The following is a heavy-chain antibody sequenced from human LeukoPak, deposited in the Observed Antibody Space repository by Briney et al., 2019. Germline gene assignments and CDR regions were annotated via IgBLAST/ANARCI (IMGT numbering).Heavy chain of an antibody. J-gene: IGHJ4*02. CDR3: ARGKSSSWAFDY. V-gene: IGHV4-34*01. Sequence: SETLSLTCAVYGGSFSGYYWSWIRQPPGKGLEWIGKINHSGSTNYNPSLKSRVTIPVGTSKNQFSLKLSSVTAADTAVYYCARGKSSSWAFDYWGQGTLVTVSS. D-gene: IGHD6-13*01. CDR1: GGSFSGYY. CDR2: INHSGST.